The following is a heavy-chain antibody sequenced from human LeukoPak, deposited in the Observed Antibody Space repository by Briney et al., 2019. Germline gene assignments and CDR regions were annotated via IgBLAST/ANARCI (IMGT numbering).Heavy chain of an antibody. D-gene: IGHD1-14*01. J-gene: IGHJ5*02. Sequence: SEILSLTCTVSVGSISSYYWSWIRHPPWKGLEWIGYIYYSGSTNYNPSLKSRVTISVDTSKNQFSLKLSSVTAADTAVYYCARGRGIINWFDPWGQGTLVTVSS. CDR3: ARGRGIINWFDP. CDR1: VGSISSYY. V-gene: IGHV4-59*01. CDR2: IYYSGST.